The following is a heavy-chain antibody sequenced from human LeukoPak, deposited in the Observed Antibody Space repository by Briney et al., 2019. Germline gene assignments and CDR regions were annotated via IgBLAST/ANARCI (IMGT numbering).Heavy chain of an antibody. CDR3: ARSVDRAMVPLDY. J-gene: IGHJ4*02. V-gene: IGHV3-21*01. CDR1: GFTLSSYN. D-gene: IGHD5-18*01. CDR2: ISSSGSYI. Sequence: GGSLRLSCTASGFTLSSYNMNWVRQAPGKGLEWVSSISSSGSYIYFGDSVKARFTISRDNAKNALYLQMNNLRAEDTAVYYCARSVDRAMVPLDYWGQGTLVTASS.